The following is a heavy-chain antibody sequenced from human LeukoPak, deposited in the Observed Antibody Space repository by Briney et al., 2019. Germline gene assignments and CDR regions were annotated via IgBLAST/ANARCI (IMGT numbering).Heavy chain of an antibody. CDR2: IIPILGIA. CDR3: ARSIVEMATIPSDAFDI. V-gene: IGHV1-69*04. D-gene: IGHD5-24*01. CDR1: GGTFSSYA. Sequence: GASVKVSCKASGGTFSSYAISWVRQAPGQGLEWMGRIIPILGIANYAQKFQGRVTITADKSTSTAYMELSSLRSEDTAVYYCARSIVEMATIPSDAFDIWGQGTMVTVSS. J-gene: IGHJ3*02.